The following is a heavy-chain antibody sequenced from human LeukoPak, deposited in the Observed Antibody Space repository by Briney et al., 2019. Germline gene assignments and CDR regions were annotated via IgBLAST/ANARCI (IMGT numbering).Heavy chain of an antibody. CDR2: ISGSGGST. V-gene: IGHV3-23*01. CDR3: ARDIKRDDSSSSPGGYY. J-gene: IGHJ4*02. Sequence: GGSLRLSCAASGFTFSSYAMSWVRQAPGKGLEWVSAISGSGGSTYYADSVKGRFTISRDNSKNTLYLQMNSLRAEDTAVYYCARDIKRDDSSSSPGGYYWGQGTLVTVSS. D-gene: IGHD6-6*01. CDR1: GFTFSSYA.